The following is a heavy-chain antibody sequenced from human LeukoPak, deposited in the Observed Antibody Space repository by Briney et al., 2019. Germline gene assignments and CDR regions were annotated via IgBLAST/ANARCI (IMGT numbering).Heavy chain of an antibody. J-gene: IGHJ4*02. Sequence: GESLQISCKGSGYIFTSYWIGWVRQMPGKGLEWMGIIYPGDSDTRYSPSFQGQVTISADKSISTAYLQWSSLKASDTAMYYCARGAKVATIYYFDYWAREPWSPSPQ. D-gene: IGHD5-12*01. CDR2: IYPGDSDT. CDR1: GYIFTSYW. V-gene: IGHV5-51*01. CDR3: ARGAKVATIYYFDY.